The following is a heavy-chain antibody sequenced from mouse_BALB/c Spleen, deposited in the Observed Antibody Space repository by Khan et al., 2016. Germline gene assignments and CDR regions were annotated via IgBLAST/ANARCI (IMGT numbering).Heavy chain of an antibody. Sequence: EVELVESGGGLVQPGGSLRLSCATSGFTFTDYYMSWVSQPPRKALEWLGFIRNKANGYTAEYNLYVKGRFTISRDNSQTILHLQMNTLRAEDNATYYCGGGMGGYEDAMDYWGQRTSVTASS. CDR1: GFTFTDYY. J-gene: IGHJ4*01. CDR2: IRNKANGYTA. V-gene: IGHV7-3*02. CDR3: GGGMGGYEDAMDY. D-gene: IGHD2-2*01.